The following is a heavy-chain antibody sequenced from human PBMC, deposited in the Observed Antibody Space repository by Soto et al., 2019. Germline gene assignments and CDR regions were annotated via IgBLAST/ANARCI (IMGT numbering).Heavy chain of an antibody. D-gene: IGHD6-19*01. CDR2: FDPEDGET. V-gene: IGHV1-24*01. CDR3: ATDLGSSGWYVWVY. Sequence: GASVKVSCKVSGYTLTELSMHWVRQAPGEGLEWMGGFDPEDGETIYAQKFQGRVTMTEDTSTDTAYMELSSLRSEDTAVYYCATDLGSSGWYVWVYWGQGTLVTVSS. CDR1: GYTLTELS. J-gene: IGHJ4*02.